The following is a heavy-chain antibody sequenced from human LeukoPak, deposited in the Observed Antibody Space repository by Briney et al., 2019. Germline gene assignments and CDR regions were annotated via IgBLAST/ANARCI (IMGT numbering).Heavy chain of an antibody. CDR3: TRDRGQWVVDY. D-gene: IGHD6-19*01. V-gene: IGHV4-39*07. CDR1: GGSISTSGYY. CDR2: IDSSGTV. Sequence: SETLSLTCTVSGGSISTSGYYWGWIRQPPGKGLEYFATIDSSGTVYYNPALQSRVTISADTSKNQFSLKLSSVTAADTAVYYCTRDRGQWVVDYWGQGTRVTVSS. J-gene: IGHJ4*02.